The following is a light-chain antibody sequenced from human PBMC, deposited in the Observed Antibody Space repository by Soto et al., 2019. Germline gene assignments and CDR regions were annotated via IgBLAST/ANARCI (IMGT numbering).Light chain of an antibody. Sequence: DIQMTQSPSSLSASVGDTVTITCRASQSIASRLNWYQQKPGSAPKLLIYGASTLESGIPSRFSGSGSGTDFTLTVSSLQVEDFATYYCQQTDTIPRTFGQGTKVDI. CDR1: QSIASR. CDR3: QQTDTIPRT. V-gene: IGKV1-39*01. CDR2: GAS. J-gene: IGKJ1*01.